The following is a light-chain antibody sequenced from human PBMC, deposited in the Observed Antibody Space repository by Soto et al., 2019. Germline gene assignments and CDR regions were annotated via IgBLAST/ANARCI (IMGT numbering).Light chain of an antibody. CDR2: AAS. J-gene: IGKJ1*01. CDR1: EGIRDD. V-gene: IGKV1-6*02. CDR3: LQNYDYPRT. Sequence: ATQITQSPSSLSASVGDRVTITCRSSEGIRDDLAWYQHKPGKAPRLLIYAASRLQGGVPSRFSGSGSGTDFTLTITSLQPEDSATYYCLQNYDYPRTFGQGTKVEIK.